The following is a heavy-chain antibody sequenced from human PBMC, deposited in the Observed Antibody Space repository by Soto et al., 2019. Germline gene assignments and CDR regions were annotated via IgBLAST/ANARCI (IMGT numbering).Heavy chain of an antibody. CDR1: GGTFSSYA. J-gene: IGHJ6*02. D-gene: IGHD3-3*01. CDR3: ARVSVLRFDYYYYGMDV. CDR2: IIPIFGTA. Sequence: ASVKVSCKASGGTFSSYAISWVRQAPGQGLEWMGGIIPIFGTANYAQKFQGRVTITADESTSTAYMELSSLRSEDTAVYYCARVSVLRFDYYYYGMDVWGQGTTVTVSS. V-gene: IGHV1-69*13.